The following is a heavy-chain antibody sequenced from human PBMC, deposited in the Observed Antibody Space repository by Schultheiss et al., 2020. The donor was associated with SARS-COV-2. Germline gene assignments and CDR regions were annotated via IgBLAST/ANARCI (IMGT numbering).Heavy chain of an antibody. V-gene: IGHV4-59*12. CDR3: ARDRDYGDYDRFDY. J-gene: IGHJ4*02. CDR1: GGSISSYY. Sequence: SETLSLTCTVSGGSISSYYWSWIRQPPGKGLEWIGYIYYSGSTNYNPSLKSRVTISVDTSKNQFSLKLSSVTAADTAVYYCARDRDYGDYDRFDYWGQGTLVTVSS. CDR2: IYYSGST. D-gene: IGHD4-17*01.